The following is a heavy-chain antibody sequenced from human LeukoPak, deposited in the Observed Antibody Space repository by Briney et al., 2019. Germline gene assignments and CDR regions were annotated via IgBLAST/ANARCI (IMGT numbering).Heavy chain of an antibody. V-gene: IGHV3-11*04. CDR3: ARELGSYSSSSQGDY. Sequence: GGSLRLSCAASGFTFSDYYMSWIRQAPGKGLECVAYMSSSGISLYYADSVKGRFTISRDNAMNSLYLQMNSLRAEDTAFYYCARELGSYSSSSQGDYWGQGTLVTVSS. J-gene: IGHJ4*02. CDR1: GFTFSDYY. CDR2: MSSSGISL. D-gene: IGHD6-6*01.